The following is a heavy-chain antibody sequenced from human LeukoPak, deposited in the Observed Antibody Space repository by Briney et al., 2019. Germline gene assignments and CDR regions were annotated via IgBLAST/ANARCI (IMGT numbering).Heavy chain of an antibody. D-gene: IGHD4-17*01. J-gene: IGHJ4*02. V-gene: IGHV3-11*01. Sequence: PGGSLRLSCTASGFIFSDYYMSWFRLSPGKGLEWLSYITSSGSITDYADSVKGRFTISRDNAKNTMFLQMNSRRPEDTAVYYCARDPDYGDPEWGQGTLVTVSS. CDR3: ARDPDYGDPE. CDR2: ITSSGSIT. CDR1: GFIFSDYY.